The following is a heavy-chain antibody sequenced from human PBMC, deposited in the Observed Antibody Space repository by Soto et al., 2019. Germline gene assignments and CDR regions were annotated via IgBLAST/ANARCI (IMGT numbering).Heavy chain of an antibody. D-gene: IGHD3-9*01. CDR2: IIPIFGTA. CDR3: AREFDNYYYYGMDV. CDR1: GGTFSSYA. Sequence: SVKVSCKASGGTFSSYAISWVRQAPGQGLEWMGGIIPIFGTANYAQKFQGRVTITADDSTSTAYMELSSLRSEDTAVYYCAREFDNYYYYGMDVWGQGTTVTVSS. J-gene: IGHJ6*02. V-gene: IGHV1-69*13.